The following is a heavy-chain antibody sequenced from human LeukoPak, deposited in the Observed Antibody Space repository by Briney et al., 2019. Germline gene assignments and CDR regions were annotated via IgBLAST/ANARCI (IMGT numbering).Heavy chain of an antibody. CDR2: IYYSGST. Sequence: SETLSLTCTVSGGSISSYYWSWIRQPPGKGLEWIGYIYYSGSTNYNPSLKSRVTISVDTSKNQFSLKLSSVTAADTAVYYCARALQRHHYYYYYGMDVWGQGTTVTVSS. CDR3: ARALQRHHYYYYYGMDV. CDR1: GGSISSYY. J-gene: IGHJ6*02. V-gene: IGHV4-59*01.